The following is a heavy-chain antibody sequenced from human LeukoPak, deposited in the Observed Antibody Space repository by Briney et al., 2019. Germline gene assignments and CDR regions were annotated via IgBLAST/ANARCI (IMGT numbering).Heavy chain of an antibody. D-gene: IGHD6-13*01. Sequence: PGRSLRLSCVASGFTFSRYGMHRVRQAPGQGLELVAVIWYDGSNKYYADSVKGRFTISRDNSKNTLYLQMNSLRGEDTAVYYCARGSSTWYSDWLDPWGQGTLVTVSS. V-gene: IGHV3-33*01. J-gene: IGHJ5*02. CDR3: ARGSSTWYSDWLDP. CDR1: GFTFSRYG. CDR2: IWYDGSNK.